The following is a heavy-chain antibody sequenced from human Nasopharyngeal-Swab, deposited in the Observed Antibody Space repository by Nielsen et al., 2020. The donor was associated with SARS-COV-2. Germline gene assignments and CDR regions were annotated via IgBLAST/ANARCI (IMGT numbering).Heavy chain of an antibody. V-gene: IGHV1-69*06. CDR2: IIPIFGTA. Sequence: WGREAHGKGLEWMGGIIPIFGTANYSQKFQGKVTITADKSTSTAYMELSSLRSEDTAVYYCARDGDYGDYLSPDYWGQGTLVTVSS. D-gene: IGHD4-17*01. J-gene: IGHJ4*02. CDR3: ARDGDYGDYLSPDY.